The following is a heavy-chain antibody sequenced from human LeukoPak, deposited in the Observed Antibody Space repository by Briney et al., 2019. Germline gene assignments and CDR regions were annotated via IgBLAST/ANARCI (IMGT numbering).Heavy chain of an antibody. Sequence: PSETLSLTCIVSGYSIRSGYSWGWIRQPPGKGLEWIGNIYHSGITYYNHFNSSLKSRVTISIDTSKNQFSLRLTSVTAADTAVYFCATLVSTRYYFDYWGQGTLVTVSS. V-gene: IGHV4-38-2*02. D-gene: IGHD5/OR15-5a*01. CDR1: GYSIRSGYS. CDR2: IYHSGIT. CDR3: ATLVSTRYYFDY. J-gene: IGHJ4*02.